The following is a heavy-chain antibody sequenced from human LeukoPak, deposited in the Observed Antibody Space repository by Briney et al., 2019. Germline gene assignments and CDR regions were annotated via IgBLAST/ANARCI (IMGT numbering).Heavy chain of an antibody. J-gene: IGHJ4*02. CDR1: GXSISGYA. Sequence: GGSLRLSCAASGXSISGYAMSWVRQAPGKGLVCVSGISGSGGSTDYADSVKGRFIISRDKSKNTLYLQMNSLRAEDTAVYYCAKEWMRLSLWGQGTMVTVSS. D-gene: IGHD5-18*01. CDR2: ISGSGGST. V-gene: IGHV3-23*01. CDR3: AKEWMRLSL.